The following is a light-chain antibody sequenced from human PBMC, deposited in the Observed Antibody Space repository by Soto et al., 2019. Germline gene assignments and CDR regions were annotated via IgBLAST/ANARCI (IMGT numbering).Light chain of an antibody. CDR3: QQFWT. Sequence: EIVMTPSPATLSVSPGERATLSCRASQSVSSNLAWYQQKPGQAPRLLIYGASSRATGIPDRFSGSGSGTDFTLTISRLEPEDFAVYYCQQFWTFGQGTKVDIK. CDR2: GAS. J-gene: IGKJ1*01. CDR1: QSVSSN. V-gene: IGKV3D-15*01.